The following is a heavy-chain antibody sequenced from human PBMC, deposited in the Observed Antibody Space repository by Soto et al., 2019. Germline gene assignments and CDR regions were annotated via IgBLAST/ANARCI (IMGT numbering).Heavy chain of an antibody. V-gene: IGHV1-18*01. CDR2: ISPYNGNT. Sequence: QVQLVQSGAEVKKPGASVKVSCKASVYTFTTYGLSWVRQAPGQGLEWMGWISPYNGNTKYGQKLHGRVTMTTDTSTNTAYMELTSLRSDDTAVYYCARVYGPLYFDYWGQGTLVTVSS. J-gene: IGHJ4*02. CDR3: ARVYGPLYFDY. D-gene: IGHD3-10*01. CDR1: VYTFTTYG.